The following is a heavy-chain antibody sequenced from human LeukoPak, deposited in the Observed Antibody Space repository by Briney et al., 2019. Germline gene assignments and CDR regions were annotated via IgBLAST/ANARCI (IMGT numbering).Heavy chain of an antibody. Sequence: SETLSLTCTVSGGSITSYYWSWVRQPPGKGLEWIGYIYKSGGTHYNPSLKSRVTISLDTSKNQFSLNLSSVTAADTAVYYCARTYSGFYYYYYMDVWGKGTAVTVSS. CDR3: ARTYSGFYYYYYMDV. CDR1: GGSITSYY. J-gene: IGHJ6*03. CDR2: IYKSGGT. D-gene: IGHD5-12*01. V-gene: IGHV4-59*01.